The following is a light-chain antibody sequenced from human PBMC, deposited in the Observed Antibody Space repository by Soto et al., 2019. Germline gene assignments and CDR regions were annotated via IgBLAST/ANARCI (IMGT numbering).Light chain of an antibody. CDR2: EGS. CDR1: SSDVGSYNL. J-gene: IGLJ1*01. Sequence: QSVLTQPASLSGSPGQSITIPCTGTSSDVGSYNLVSWYQQHPGKAPKLMIYEGSKRPSGVSNRFSGSKSGNTASLTISGLQAEDEADYYCCSYAGSSTPGVFGTGTKVTVL. CDR3: CSYAGSSTPGV. V-gene: IGLV2-23*01.